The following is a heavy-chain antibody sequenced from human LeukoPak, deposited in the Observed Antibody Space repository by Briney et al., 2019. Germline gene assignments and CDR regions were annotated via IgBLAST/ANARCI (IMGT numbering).Heavy chain of an antibody. CDR2: IKHDGSEK. CDR1: GFIFSSYW. Sequence: GGSLRLSCAASGFIFSSYWLSWVRQAPGKGLEWVANIKHDGSEKYYVDSVKGRFTISRDNAKNSLYLQMNSLRAEDTAVYYCAGLPFLWGQGTPVTVSS. V-gene: IGHV3-7*01. J-gene: IGHJ4*02. CDR3: AGLPFL.